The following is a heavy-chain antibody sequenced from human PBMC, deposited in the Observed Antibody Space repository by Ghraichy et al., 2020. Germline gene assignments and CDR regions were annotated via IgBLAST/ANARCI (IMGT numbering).Heavy chain of an antibody. CDR3: VRDQDGIGTTMDV. J-gene: IGHJ6*02. CDR1: GFTLRDYW. D-gene: IGHD1-7*01. V-gene: IGHV3-74*01. CDR2: VNNDESGT. Sequence: GESLNISCAASGFTLRDYWMHWVRQGPGGGLLWVSRVNNDESGTWYADSVKGRFTISRDNAKNTLYLQMNSLRAEDTGVYYCVRDQDGIGTTMDVWGQGTTVTVSS.